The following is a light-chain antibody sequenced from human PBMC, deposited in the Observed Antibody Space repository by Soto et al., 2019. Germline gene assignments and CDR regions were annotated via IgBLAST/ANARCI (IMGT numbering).Light chain of an antibody. CDR3: NSYGGTNNYVV. J-gene: IGLJ2*01. CDR1: SSDVGGYNY. V-gene: IGLV2-8*01. CDR2: DVN. Sequence: QSALTQPPSASGSPGQSVTISCTGTSSDVGGYNYVSWYRQHPGKAPQLIIYDVNKRPSGVPDRFSGSKSGNTASLTVSGLQAEDEADYFCNSYGGTNNYVVFGGGTKVTVI.